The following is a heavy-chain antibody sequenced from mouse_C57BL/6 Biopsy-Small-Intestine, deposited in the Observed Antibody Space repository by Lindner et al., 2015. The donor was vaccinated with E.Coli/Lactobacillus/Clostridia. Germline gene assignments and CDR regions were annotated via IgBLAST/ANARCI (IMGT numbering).Heavy chain of an antibody. CDR3: TTGGWLPSWFAY. Sequence: VQLQESGAELVRPGASVKLSCTASGFNIEDDYMHWVKQRPEQGLEWIGWIDPETGDSEYASKFQGKATITADTSSNTAYLQLSSLTSEDTAVYYCTTGGWLPSWFAYWGQGTLVTVSA. CDR1: GFNIEDDY. CDR2: IDPETGDS. V-gene: IGHV14-4*01. D-gene: IGHD2-3*01. J-gene: IGHJ3*01.